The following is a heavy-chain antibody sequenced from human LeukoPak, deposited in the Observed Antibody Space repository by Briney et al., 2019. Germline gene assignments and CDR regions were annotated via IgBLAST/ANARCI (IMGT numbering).Heavy chain of an antibody. CDR2: ILWNAAST. CDR3: ARGALLRYFDWLQTYYYYYMDV. V-gene: IGHV3-20*04. Sequence: PGGSLRLSCTASGFNFDDYGMSWVRQVPGKGLEGVSGILWNAASTGYADFVKGRFTISRDNAKNSLYLQMNSLRAEDTAVYYCARGALLRYFDWLQTYYYYYMDVWGKGTTVTVSS. D-gene: IGHD3-9*01. CDR1: GFNFDDYG. J-gene: IGHJ6*03.